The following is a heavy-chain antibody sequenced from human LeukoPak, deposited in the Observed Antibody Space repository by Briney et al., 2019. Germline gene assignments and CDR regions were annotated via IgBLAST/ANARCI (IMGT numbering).Heavy chain of an antibody. CDR1: GYTLTELS. D-gene: IGHD2-2*01. V-gene: IGHV1-18*01. J-gene: IGHJ4*02. CDR2: ISGNNGNT. Sequence: GASVKVSCKVSGYTLTELSMHWVRQAPGQGLEWMGWISGNNGNTNYAQKLQGRVTMTTDTSTSTAYMILRSLRSDDTAVYYCARGSVVVPVAIDYWGQGTLVTVSS. CDR3: ARGSVVVPVAIDY.